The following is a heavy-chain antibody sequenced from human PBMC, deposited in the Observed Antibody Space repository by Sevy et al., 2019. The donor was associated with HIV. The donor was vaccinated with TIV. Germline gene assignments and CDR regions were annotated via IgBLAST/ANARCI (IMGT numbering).Heavy chain of an antibody. CDR2: IRYDGSNT. J-gene: IGHJ2*01. V-gene: IGHV3-30*02. D-gene: IGHD2-15*01. Sequence: GGSLRLSCAASGFTFSRYGMHWVRQSPGKGLEWVAFIRYDGSNTYFADSVKGRFTISRDNSDNTVFLQMNSLRAEDSAVYYCASGLAYWYFDLWGRGTLVTVSS. CDR1: GFTFSRYG. CDR3: ASGLAYWYFDL.